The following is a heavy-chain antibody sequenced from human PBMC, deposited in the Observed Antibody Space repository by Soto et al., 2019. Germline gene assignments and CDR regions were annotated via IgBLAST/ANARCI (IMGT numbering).Heavy chain of an antibody. V-gene: IGHV1-18*01. CDR1: GYTFTSYG. D-gene: IGHD3-10*01. CDR3: ARGPPAWNMVRPYLNYYYYGMDV. CDR2: ISAYNGNT. Sequence: ASVKVSCKASGYTFTSYGISWVRQAPGQGLEWMGWISAYNGNTNYAQKLQGRATMTTDTSTSTAYMELRSLRSDDTAVYYCARGPPAWNMVRPYLNYYYYGMDVWGQGTTVTVSS. J-gene: IGHJ6*02.